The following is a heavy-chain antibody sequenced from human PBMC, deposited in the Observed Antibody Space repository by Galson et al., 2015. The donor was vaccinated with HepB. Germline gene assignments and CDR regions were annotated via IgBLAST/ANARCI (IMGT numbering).Heavy chain of an antibody. CDR3: AKAHSSGWYFDY. J-gene: IGHJ4*02. D-gene: IGHD6-19*01. CDR1: GFTFSSYA. Sequence: SLRLSCAASGFTFSSYAMSWVRQAPGKGLEWVSAISGSGGSTYYADSVKGRFTISRDNSKNTLDLQMNSLRAEDTAVYYCAKAHSSGWYFDYWGQGTLVTVSS. V-gene: IGHV3-23*01. CDR2: ISGSGGST.